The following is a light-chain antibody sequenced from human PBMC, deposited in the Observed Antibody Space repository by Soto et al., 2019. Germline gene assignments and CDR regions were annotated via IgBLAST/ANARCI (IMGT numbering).Light chain of an antibody. V-gene: IGLV2-8*01. J-gene: IGLJ1*01. CDR1: SXDVGGYDY. Sequence: QSVLTQPPSASGSPGQSVTISCTGTSXDVGGYDYVSWYQQRPGKAPKLLIHEVTKRPSGVPDRFSGSKSGNTASLTVSGLQAEDEADYYCSSYAGRTLYVFGTGTKLTVL. CDR2: EVT. CDR3: SSYAGRTLYV.